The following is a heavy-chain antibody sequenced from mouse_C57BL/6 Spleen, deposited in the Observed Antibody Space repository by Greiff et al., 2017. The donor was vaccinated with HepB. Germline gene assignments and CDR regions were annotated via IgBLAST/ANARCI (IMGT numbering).Heavy chain of an antibody. CDR1: GYTFTDYY. CDR2: INPNNGGT. V-gene: IGHV1-26*01. Sequence: EVQLQQSGPELVKPGASVKISCKASGYTFTDYYMNWVKQSHGKSLEWIGDINPNNGGTSYNQKFKGKATLTVDKSSSTAYMELRSLTSEDSAVYYCARVGVLGFAYWGQGTLVTVSA. J-gene: IGHJ3*01. CDR3: ARVGVLGFAY. D-gene: IGHD3-1*01.